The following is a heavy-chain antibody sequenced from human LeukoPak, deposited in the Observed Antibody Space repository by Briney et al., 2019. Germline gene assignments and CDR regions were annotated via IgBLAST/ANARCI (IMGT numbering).Heavy chain of an antibody. V-gene: IGHV4-39*01. CDR2: IYYSGST. D-gene: IGHD5-18*01. J-gene: IGHJ4*02. Sequence: PSETLSLTCTVSGGSISSSSYYWGWIRQPPGKGLEWIGGIYYSGSTYYNPSLKSRVTISVDTSKNQFSLKLSSVTAADTAVYYCARSQVDTAMVIGDWGQGTLVTVSS. CDR3: ARSQVDTAMVIGD. CDR1: GGSISSSSYY.